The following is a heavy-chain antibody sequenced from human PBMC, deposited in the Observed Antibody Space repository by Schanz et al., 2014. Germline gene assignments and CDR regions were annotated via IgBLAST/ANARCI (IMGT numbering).Heavy chain of an antibody. CDR1: GFTFSTYY. J-gene: IGHJ6*03. V-gene: IGHV3-21*02. D-gene: IGHD2-21*02. CDR3: ARPNDSSLYMDV. CDR2: ISSSSSYI. Sequence: EVQLVESGGGLVKPGGSLRLSCAASGFTFSTYYMNWVRQAPGKGLEWVSSISSSSSYISYADSVKGRFTISRDNAKNSLYLQKNSLRAEDTAVYYCARPNDSSLYMDVWGKGTTVTVSS.